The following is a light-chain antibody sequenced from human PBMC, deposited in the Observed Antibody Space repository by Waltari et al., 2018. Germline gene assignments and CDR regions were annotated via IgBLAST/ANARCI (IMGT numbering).Light chain of an antibody. J-gene: IGKJ2*01. CDR2: AAS. Sequence: EIVLTQSHGPLSLSPGERATLSCRASQTFNSNYLAWYQQKPGQVPRLLIYAASKRATDIPDRFSGSGSGTDFTLTISRLEPEDFAVYYCQQYAKAPDTFGQGTRLEIK. CDR3: QQYAKAPDT. V-gene: IGKV3-20*01. CDR1: QTFNSNY.